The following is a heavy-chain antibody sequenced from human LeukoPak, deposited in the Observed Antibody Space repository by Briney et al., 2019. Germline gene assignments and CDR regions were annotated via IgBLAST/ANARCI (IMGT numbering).Heavy chain of an antibody. D-gene: IGHD3-22*01. CDR1: GGSISSGDYY. CDR2: IYYSGST. V-gene: IGHV4-30-4*01. CDR3: ARMQSSGYYYDY. Sequence: SETLSLTCTVSGGSISSGDYYWSWIRQPPGKGLEWIGYIYYSGSTYYNPSPKSRVTISVDTSKNQFSLKLSSVTAADTAVYYCARMQSSGYYYDYWGQGTLVTVSS. J-gene: IGHJ4*02.